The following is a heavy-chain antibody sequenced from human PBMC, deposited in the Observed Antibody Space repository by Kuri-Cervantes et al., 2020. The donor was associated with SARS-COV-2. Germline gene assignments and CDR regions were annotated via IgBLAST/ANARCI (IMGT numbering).Heavy chain of an antibody. J-gene: IGHJ5*02. Sequence: SETLSLTCTVSGGSISSGDYYWSWIRQPPGKGLEWIGYIYYSGSTYYNPSLRSRVTISVDTSKNQFSLKLSSVTAAERAVYYCARRQPTVFGAADWFDPWGRGTLVTVSS. D-gene: IGHD3-3*01. CDR2: IYYSGST. CDR1: GGSISSGDYY. CDR3: ARRQPTVFGAADWFDP. V-gene: IGHV4-30-4*08.